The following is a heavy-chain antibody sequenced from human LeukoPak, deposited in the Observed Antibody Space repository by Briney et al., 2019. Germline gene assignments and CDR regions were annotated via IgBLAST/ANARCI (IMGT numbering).Heavy chain of an antibody. CDR1: GGSISSGGYS. V-gene: IGHV4-30-2*01. CDR3: ARASIYYYYGMDV. CDR2: IYHSGST. J-gene: IGHJ6*02. Sequence: SETLSLTCAVSGGSISSGGYSWSWIRQPPGKGLEWIGYIYHSGSTYYNPSLKSRVTISVDTSKNQFSLKPSSVTAADTAVYYCARASIYYYYGMDVWGHGTVVAVSS. D-gene: IGHD5-24*01.